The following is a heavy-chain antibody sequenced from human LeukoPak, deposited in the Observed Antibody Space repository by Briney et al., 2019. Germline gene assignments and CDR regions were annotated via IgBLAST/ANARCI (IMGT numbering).Heavy chain of an antibody. J-gene: IGHJ4*02. CDR3: ANPLSPLTI. Sequence: PGGSLRLSCAASGFTFSSYWMHWVRQAPGKGLVWVSRISTDGSSISYADSVKGRFTISRDNAKNTLYLQMNSLRAEDTAVYYCANPLSPLTIWGQGTLVTVSS. CDR2: ISTDGSSI. V-gene: IGHV3-74*01. D-gene: IGHD3-3*01. CDR1: GFTFSSYW.